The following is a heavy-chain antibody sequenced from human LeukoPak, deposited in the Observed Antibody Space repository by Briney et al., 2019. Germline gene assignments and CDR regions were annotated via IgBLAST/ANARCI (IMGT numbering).Heavy chain of an antibody. CDR2: IYYSGST. V-gene: IGHV4-59*08. J-gene: IGHJ4*02. D-gene: IGHD3-16*01. Sequence: AETLSLTCTVSGGSISRYYWSWIRQPPGKGLEWIGHIYYSGSTNYNPSLKSRVTISVDTSKNQFSLKMTSVTAADPAVYYCVRHPWRMGSRDYNFDYWGQGTLVTVSS. CDR3: VRHPWRMGSRDYNFDY. CDR1: GGSISRYY.